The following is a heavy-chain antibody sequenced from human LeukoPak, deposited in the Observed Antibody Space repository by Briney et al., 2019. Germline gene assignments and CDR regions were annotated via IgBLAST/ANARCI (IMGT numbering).Heavy chain of an antibody. CDR3: TRDLPLTISMAVDY. CDR2: VSFTGSSS. V-gene: IGHV3-21*01. J-gene: IGHJ4*02. CDR1: GFSFSSYF. D-gene: IGHD3-3*01. Sequence: GGSLRLSCAASGFSFSSYFMHWVRQAPGKGLEWVSSVSFTGSSSYYADSVKDRFTISRDNANNSLFLQMDNLRIDDTAVYFCTRDLPLTISMAVDYWGPGILVTVSS.